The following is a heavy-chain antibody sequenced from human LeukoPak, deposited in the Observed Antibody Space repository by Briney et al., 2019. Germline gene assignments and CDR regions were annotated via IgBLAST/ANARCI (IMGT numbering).Heavy chain of an antibody. D-gene: IGHD2-2*01. CDR1: GGSFSDYW. V-gene: IGHV4-34*01. CDR3: ARDREHIVLLPGAKRKTWYFDY. CDR2: INHSGTT. Sequence: SETLSLTCAVYGGSFSDYWYAWIRQSPGKGLEWMGEINHSGTTTYIPSLKSRVSMSVDTSKNQLSLSLRSVTAADAAVYYCARDREHIVLLPGAKRKTWYFDYWGQGTLVTVSS. J-gene: IGHJ4*02.